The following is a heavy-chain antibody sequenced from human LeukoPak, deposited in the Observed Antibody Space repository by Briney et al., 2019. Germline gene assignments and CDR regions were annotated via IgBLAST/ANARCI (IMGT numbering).Heavy chain of an antibody. V-gene: IGHV3-30-3*01. CDR3: AREEATTNFDY. J-gene: IGHJ4*02. D-gene: IGHD5-12*01. CDR2: ISYDGSNE. Sequence: GGSLRLSCAASGFTFSSYAMHWVRRAPGKGLEWVAIISYDGSNEYYADSVKGRFTISRDNSKNTLYLQMNSLRAEDTAIYYCAREEATTNFDYWGQGTLVTVSS. CDR1: GFTFSSYA.